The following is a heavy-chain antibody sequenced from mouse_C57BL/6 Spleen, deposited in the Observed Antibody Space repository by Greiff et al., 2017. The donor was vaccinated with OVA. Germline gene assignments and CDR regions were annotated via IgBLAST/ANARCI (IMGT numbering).Heavy chain of an antibody. V-gene: IGHV1-82*01. D-gene: IGHD1-1*01. CDR3: ARYAAYGSSQYYFDY. Sequence: QVQLQQSGPELVKPGASVKISCKASGYAFSSSWMNWVKQRPGKGLEWIGRIYPGDGDTNYNGKFKGKATLTADKSSSTAYMQLSSLTSEDSAVYFCARYAAYGSSQYYFDYWGQGTTLTVSS. J-gene: IGHJ2*01. CDR2: IYPGDGDT. CDR1: GYAFSSSW.